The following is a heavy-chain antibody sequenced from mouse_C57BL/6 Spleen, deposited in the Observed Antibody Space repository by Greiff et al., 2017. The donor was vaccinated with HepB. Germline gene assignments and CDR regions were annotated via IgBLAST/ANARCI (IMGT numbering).Heavy chain of an antibody. CDR1: GYTFTSYW. Sequence: VQLQQPGAELVMPGASVKLSCKASGYTFTSYWMHWVKQRPGQGLEWIGEIDPSDSYTNYNQKFKGKSTLTVDKSSSTAYMQLSSLTSEDSAVYYCARPVLLRERGVFDYWGQGTTLTVSS. CDR2: IDPSDSYT. V-gene: IGHV1-69*01. J-gene: IGHJ2*01. CDR3: ARPVLLRERGVFDY. D-gene: IGHD1-1*01.